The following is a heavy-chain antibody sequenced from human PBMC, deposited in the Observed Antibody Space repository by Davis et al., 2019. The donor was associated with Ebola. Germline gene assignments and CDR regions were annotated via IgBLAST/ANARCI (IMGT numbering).Heavy chain of an antibody. J-gene: IGHJ4*02. CDR2: ISSSGGTT. Sequence: PGGSLRLSCAASGFTFSSYALSWVRQAPGKGLEWVSSISSSGGTTYYADSVRGRFTISRDNSKNTLYLQMNDLRAEDTAEYYCARDRNWGCEYWGQGTLVTVSS. CDR1: GFTFSSYA. D-gene: IGHD7-27*01. CDR3: ARDRNWGCEY. V-gene: IGHV3-23*01.